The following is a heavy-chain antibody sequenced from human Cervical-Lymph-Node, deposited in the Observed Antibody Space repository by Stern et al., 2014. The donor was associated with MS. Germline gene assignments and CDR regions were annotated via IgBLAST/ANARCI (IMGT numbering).Heavy chain of an antibody. J-gene: IGHJ6*02. CDR3: ARSEVQGFNGMDV. CDR2: IIPIFGRV. Sequence: VQLVESGAEMKKPGSSVTLSCEASRDTYSRYAFSWVRQAPGHALEWMGSIIPIFGRVEYAQRFQGRVTITADDSTSTAYMELRNLRSADTAIYFCARSEVQGFNGMDVWGQGTTVTVSS. CDR1: RDTYSRYA. V-gene: IGHV1-69*18.